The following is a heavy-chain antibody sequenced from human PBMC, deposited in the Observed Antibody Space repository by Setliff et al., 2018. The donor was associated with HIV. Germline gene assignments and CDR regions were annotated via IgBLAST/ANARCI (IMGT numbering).Heavy chain of an antibody. V-gene: IGHV3-21*01. CDR1: EFTFNTYS. Sequence: GGSLRLSCAASEFTFNTYSMNWVRLAPGKGLEWVSVISSTSTNVFHADSVKGRFTISRDNARNSLYLQMNSLRAEDTAVYFCARTLQDGITMSLPGAFDLWGQGTMVTVSS. J-gene: IGHJ3*01. CDR2: ISSTSTNV. CDR3: ARTLQDGITMSLPGAFDL. D-gene: IGHD3-10*02.